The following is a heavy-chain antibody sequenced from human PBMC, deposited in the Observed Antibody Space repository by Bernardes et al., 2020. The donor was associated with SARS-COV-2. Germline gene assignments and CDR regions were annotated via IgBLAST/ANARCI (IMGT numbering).Heavy chain of an antibody. CDR3: AREAEWLPTTIDY. V-gene: IGHV3-11*01. D-gene: IGHD3-3*01. Sequence: GGSLRLSCAASGFTFSDYYMSWIRQAPGKGLEWVSYISSSGSTIYYADSVKGRFTISRDNAKNSLYLQMSSLRAEDTAVYYCAREAEWLPTTIDYWGQGTLVTVSS. J-gene: IGHJ4*02. CDR1: GFTFSDYY. CDR2: ISSSGSTI.